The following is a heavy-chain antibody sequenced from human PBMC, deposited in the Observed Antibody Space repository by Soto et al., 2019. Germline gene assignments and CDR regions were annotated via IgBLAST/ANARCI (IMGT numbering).Heavy chain of an antibody. CDR1: GGSXSSYY. J-gene: IGHJ5*02. CDR2: IYYSGST. Sequence: SETLSLTCTVSGGSXSSYYWSWIRQPPGKGLEWIGYIYYSGSTNYNPSLKSRVTISVDTSKNQFSLKLSSVTAADTAVYYCARDSRSSSSLGPITEPNWFDPWGQGTLVTVFS. V-gene: IGHV4-59*01. CDR3: ARDSRSSSSLGPITEPNWFDP. D-gene: IGHD6-6*01.